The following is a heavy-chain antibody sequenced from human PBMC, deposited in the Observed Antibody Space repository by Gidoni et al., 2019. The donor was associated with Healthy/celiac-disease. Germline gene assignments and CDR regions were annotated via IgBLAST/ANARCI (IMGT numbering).Heavy chain of an antibody. V-gene: IGHV1-46*01. J-gene: IGHJ4*02. D-gene: IGHD2-2*01. CDR3: ARGSYIVVVPAAMGGYFDY. CDR2: INPSGGST. CDR1: GYTFTSYS. Sequence: QVQLVQSGAEVKKPGASVKASCKASGYTFTSYSMHWVRQAPGQGLEWMGIINPSGGSTSYAQKFQGRVTMTRDTSTSTVYMELSSLRSEDTAVYYCARGSYIVVVPAAMGGYFDYWGQGTLVTVSS.